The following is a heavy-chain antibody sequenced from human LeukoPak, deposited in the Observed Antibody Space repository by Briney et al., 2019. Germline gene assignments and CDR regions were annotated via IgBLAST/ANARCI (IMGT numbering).Heavy chain of an antibody. D-gene: IGHD3-10*01. CDR1: GFTFSSHG. V-gene: IGHV3-23*01. J-gene: IGHJ4*02. CDR2: ISPNGVIT. Sequence: GGSLRLSCAASGFTFSSHGMNWVRQAPGKGLEWVSGISPNGVITYYADSVKGRFTISRDNSKNTLYLQMNSLRAEDTAVYYCARTQYGSGSYYIDYWGQGTLVTVSS. CDR3: ARTQYGSGSYYIDY.